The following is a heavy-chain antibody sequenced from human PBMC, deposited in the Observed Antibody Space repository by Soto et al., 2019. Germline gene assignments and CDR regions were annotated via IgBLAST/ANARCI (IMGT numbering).Heavy chain of an antibody. D-gene: IGHD3-3*01. Sequence: GGSLRLSCAASGFTFSSYAMHWVRQAPGKGLEYVSAISSNGGSTYYADSVKGRFTISRDNSKNTLYLQMGSLRAEDMAVYYCARGSEWSDAFDIWGKGTMVTVSS. CDR2: ISSNGGST. CDR3: ARGSEWSDAFDI. J-gene: IGHJ3*02. CDR1: GFTFSSYA. V-gene: IGHV3-64*02.